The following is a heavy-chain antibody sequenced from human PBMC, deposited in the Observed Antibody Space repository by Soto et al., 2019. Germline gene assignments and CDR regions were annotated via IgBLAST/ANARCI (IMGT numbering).Heavy chain of an antibody. J-gene: IGHJ4*02. V-gene: IGHV3-30*18. CDR3: AKDWRGITGTRSYFEY. D-gene: IGHD1-20*01. CDR2: VSYDGSNK. CDR1: GFTFTIYA. Sequence: QVQLVESGGGVVQPGRSLRLSCAASGFTFTIYAMHWVRQAPGKGLEWVAVVSYDGSNKSYADSVKGRFTISRDNSKNTVYLQMNSLRLEDTAVYYCAKDWRGITGTRSYFEYWGQGTLVTVSS.